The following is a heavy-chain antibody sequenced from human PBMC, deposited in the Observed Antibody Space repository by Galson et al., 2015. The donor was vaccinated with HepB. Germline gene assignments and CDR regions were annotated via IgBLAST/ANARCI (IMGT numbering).Heavy chain of an antibody. J-gene: IGHJ5*02. CDR1: GVSISSSNYY. CDR3: ARLPRPNYYDSTGYYQNFFDP. CDR2: VYYSGST. Sequence: TLSLTCTVSGVSISSSNYYWGWIRQPPEKGLEWIGTVYYSGSTYYNPSLKGRVTISVDTSKNQFSLKLSSVTAADTAVYYCARLPRPNYYDSTGYYQNFFDPWSQGTLVTVSS. D-gene: IGHD3-22*01. V-gene: IGHV4-39*01.